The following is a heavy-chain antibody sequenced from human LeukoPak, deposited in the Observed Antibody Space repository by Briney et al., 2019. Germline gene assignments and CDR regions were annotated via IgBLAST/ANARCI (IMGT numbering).Heavy chain of an antibody. CDR2: ISGSGGST. D-gene: IGHD3-3*01. V-gene: IGHV3-23*01. CDR1: GFTFSSYA. Sequence: GGSLRLSCAASGFTFSSYATSWVRQAPGKGLEWVSAISGSGGSTYYADSVKGRFTISRDNSKNTLYLQMNSLRAEDTAVYYCARHTFTASPEWSHFDYWGQGTLVIVSS. CDR3: ARHTFTASPEWSHFDY. J-gene: IGHJ4*02.